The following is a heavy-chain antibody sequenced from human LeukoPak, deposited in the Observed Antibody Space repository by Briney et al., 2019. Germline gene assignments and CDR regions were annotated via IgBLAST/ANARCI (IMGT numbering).Heavy chain of an antibody. CDR1: GYTFTSYG. J-gene: IGHJ4*02. V-gene: IGHV1-69*13. CDR2: IIPIFGTA. D-gene: IGHD2-15*01. CDR3: AREYCSGGSCQGGRIYFDY. Sequence: PLASVKVSCKASGYTFTSYGISWVRQAPGQGLEWMGGIIPIFGTANYAQKFQGRVTITADESTSTAYMELSSLRSEDTAVYYCAREYCSGGSCQGGRIYFDYWGQGTLVTVSS.